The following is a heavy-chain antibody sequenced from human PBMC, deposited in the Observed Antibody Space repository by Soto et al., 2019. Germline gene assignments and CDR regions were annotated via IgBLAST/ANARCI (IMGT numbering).Heavy chain of an antibody. CDR3: ARLRVGNIFDP. J-gene: IGHJ5*02. CDR2: VFSTGT. CDR1: GDSIRNSF. V-gene: IGHV4-4*08. Sequence: PSETLSLTCTVSGDSIRNSFWSWIRQPPGKGLEWIGYVFSTGTRYNPSLKSRVTISLNPSQNQFSLKLKSVTAADTAVYYCARLRVGNIFDPWGQGTLVTVSS. D-gene: IGHD3-10*01.